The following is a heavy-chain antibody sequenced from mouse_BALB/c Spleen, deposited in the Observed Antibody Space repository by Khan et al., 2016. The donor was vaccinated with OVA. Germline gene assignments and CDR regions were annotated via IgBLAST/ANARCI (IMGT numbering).Heavy chain of an antibody. J-gene: IGHJ2*01. Sequence: QVQLQQSGPGLVAPSQSLSITCTVSGFSLTSYGVHWVRQPPGKGLEWLGVIWAGGSTNYYSPLMSRLSIIKDNSKSKVFLKMNSLQTDDTAMYYCARLEDNWGQGTTLTVSS. CDR3: ARLEDN. CDR1: GFSLTSYG. V-gene: IGHV2-9*02. CDR2: IWAGGST.